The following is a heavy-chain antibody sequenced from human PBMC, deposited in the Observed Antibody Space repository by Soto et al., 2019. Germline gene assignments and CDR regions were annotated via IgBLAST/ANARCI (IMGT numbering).Heavy chain of an antibody. D-gene: IGHD6-13*01. J-gene: IGHJ5*02. Sequence: SETLSLTCTVSGGSISSYYWSWIRQPPGKGLEWIGYIYYSGSTHYNPSLKSRVTISVDTSKNQFSLKLRSVTAADAAIYYCARDRIAAAVNWFDPWGQGALVTVSS. CDR2: IYYSGST. CDR3: ARDRIAAAVNWFDP. CDR1: GGSISSYY. V-gene: IGHV4-59*01.